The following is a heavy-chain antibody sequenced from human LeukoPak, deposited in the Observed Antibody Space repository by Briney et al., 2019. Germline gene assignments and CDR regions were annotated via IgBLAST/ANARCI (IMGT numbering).Heavy chain of an antibody. CDR3: AKAIDKGTGYYMDF. J-gene: IGHJ4*02. D-gene: IGHD3/OR15-3a*01. CDR2: ICGSGGST. CDR1: GFTFSSYA. Sequence: GGSLRLSCAASGFTFSSYAMSWVRQAPGQGLEWVSAICGSGGSTYYADSVKGRFTISRGNSKNTLYLQMNSLRADDTAMYDCAKAIDKGTGYYMDFWGQGTRVTVSS. V-gene: IGHV3-23*01.